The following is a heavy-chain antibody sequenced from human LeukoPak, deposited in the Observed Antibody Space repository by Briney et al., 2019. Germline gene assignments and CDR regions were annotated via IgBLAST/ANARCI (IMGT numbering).Heavy chain of an antibody. D-gene: IGHD3-3*01. CDR2: MNPNSGST. Sequence: ASVKVSCKASGYTFTSYDINWVRQATGQGLEWMGWMNPNSGSTGYAQKFQGRVTMTRNTSISTAYMELSSLRSEDTAVYYCARGSIYDFWNYYYGMDVWGQGTTVTVSS. J-gene: IGHJ6*02. V-gene: IGHV1-8*01. CDR3: ARGSIYDFWNYYYGMDV. CDR1: GYTFTSYD.